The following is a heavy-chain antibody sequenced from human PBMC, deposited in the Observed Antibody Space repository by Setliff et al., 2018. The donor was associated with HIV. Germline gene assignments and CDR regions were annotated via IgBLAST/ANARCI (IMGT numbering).Heavy chain of an antibody. CDR2: INPSGGST. V-gene: IGHV1-46*01. CDR3: AREYSSSSGGGAFDY. CDR1: GYTFTSYY. Sequence: ASVKVSCKASGYTFTSYYMHWVRQAPGQGLEWMGIINPSGGSTSYAQKFQGRVTMTRDTSTSTVYMELSSMRSEDTAVYYCAREYSSSSGGGAFDYWGQGTLVTVSS. J-gene: IGHJ4*02. D-gene: IGHD6-6*01.